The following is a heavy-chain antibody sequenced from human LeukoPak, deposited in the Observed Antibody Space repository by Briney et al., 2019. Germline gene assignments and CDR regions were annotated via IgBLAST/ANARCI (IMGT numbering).Heavy chain of an antibody. V-gene: IGHV3-21*01. CDR2: ISSTGTYI. CDR3: ASRSPASDY. Sequence: GGSLRLSCAASGFTFSSYTMNWVRQAPGKGLEWVSSISSTGTYIYNADSVKGRFAISRDNSKNTLYLEMNSLRVEDTAVYYCASRSPASDYWGQGTLVTVSS. D-gene: IGHD2-2*01. CDR1: GFTFSSYT. J-gene: IGHJ4*02.